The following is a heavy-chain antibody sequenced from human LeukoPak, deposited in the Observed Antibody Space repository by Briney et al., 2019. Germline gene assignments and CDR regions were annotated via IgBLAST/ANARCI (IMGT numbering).Heavy chain of an antibody. V-gene: IGHV3-66*04. D-gene: IGHD3-10*01. CDR3: ASHKDEHTMGPPPPDAFDI. CDR2: IYSGGST. CDR1: GFTVSSNY. J-gene: IGHJ3*02. Sequence: GGSLRLSCAASGFTVSSNYMSWVRQAPGKGLEWVSVIYSGGSTYYADSVKGRFTISRDNSKNTLYLQMNSLRAEDTAVYYCASHKDEHTMGPPPPDAFDIWGQGTMVTVSS.